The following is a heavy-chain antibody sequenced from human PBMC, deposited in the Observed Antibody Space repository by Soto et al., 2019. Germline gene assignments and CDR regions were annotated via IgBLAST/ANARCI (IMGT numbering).Heavy chain of an antibody. J-gene: IGHJ4*02. CDR1: GYTLTELS. D-gene: IGHD6-19*01. CDR2: FDPEDGET. Sequence: ASVKVSCKVSGYTLTELSMHCVRQAPGKGLEWMGGFDPEDGETIYAQKFQGRVTMTEDTSTDTAYMELSSLRSEDTAVYYCATDNSQYSSAFLGYWGQGTLVTVSS. CDR3: ATDNSQYSSAFLGY. V-gene: IGHV1-24*01.